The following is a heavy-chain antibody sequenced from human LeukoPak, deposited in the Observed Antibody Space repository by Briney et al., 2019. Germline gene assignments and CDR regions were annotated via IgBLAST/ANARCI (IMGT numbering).Heavy chain of an antibody. CDR1: GFTVSSNY. J-gene: IGHJ3*02. CDR2: IYSGGST. CDR3: ARDLSGSYSDAFDI. V-gene: IGHV3-53*01. D-gene: IGHD1-26*01. Sequence: PGGSLRLSCAASGFTVSSNYMRWVRQAPGKGLEWVSVIYSGGSTYYADSVKGRFTISRDNSKNTLYLQMNSLRAEDTAVYYCARDLSGSYSDAFDIWGQGTMVTVSS.